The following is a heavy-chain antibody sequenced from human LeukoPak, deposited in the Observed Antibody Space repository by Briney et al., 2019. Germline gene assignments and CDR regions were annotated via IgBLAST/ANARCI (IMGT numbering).Heavy chain of an antibody. V-gene: IGHV3-30-3*01. CDR1: GFTFSSYA. CDR3: ARDGGYSGSYGYDFDY. D-gene: IGHD1-26*01. CDR2: ISYDGSNK. Sequence: PGGSLRLSCAASGFTFSSYAMHWVRQAPGKGLEWVAVISYDGSNKYYADSVKGRFTISRDNSKNTLYLQMNSLRAEDTAVYYCARDGGYSGSYGYDFDYWDQGTLVTVSS. J-gene: IGHJ4*02.